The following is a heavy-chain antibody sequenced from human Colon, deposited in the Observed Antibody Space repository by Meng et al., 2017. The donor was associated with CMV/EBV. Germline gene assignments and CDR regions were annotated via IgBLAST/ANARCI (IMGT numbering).Heavy chain of an antibody. Sequence: SLKISCTASGFTFDDYAMHWVRQTPEKGLEWVAGISWHSNNIAYADSVEDRFTISRDNAKNSLYLQMNSLRPEDTALYYCVKDRYSGRDNWFGPWGQGTLVTVSS. V-gene: IGHV3-9*01. CDR3: VKDRYSGRDNWFGP. CDR2: ISWHSNNI. D-gene: IGHD3-10*01. J-gene: IGHJ5*02. CDR1: GFTFDDYA.